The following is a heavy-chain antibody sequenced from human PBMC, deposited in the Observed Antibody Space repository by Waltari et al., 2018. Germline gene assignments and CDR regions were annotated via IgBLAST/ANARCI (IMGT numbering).Heavy chain of an antibody. V-gene: IGHV4-34*01. J-gene: IGHJ3*02. CDR1: GGSFSGYY. CDR3: AREGAWDGYNPGACDI. D-gene: IGHD5-12*01. Sequence: QVQLQQWGAGLLKPSETLSLTCAVYGGSFSGYYWSWIRQPPGKGLEWIGEINHSGRTNYNPSLKSRVTISVDTSKNQFSLRLSSVTAADTGVYYCAREGAWDGYNPGACDILGQGTMVTVSS. CDR2: INHSGRT.